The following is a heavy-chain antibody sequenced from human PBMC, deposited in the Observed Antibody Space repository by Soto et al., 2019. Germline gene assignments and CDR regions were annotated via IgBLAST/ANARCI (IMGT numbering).Heavy chain of an antibody. V-gene: IGHV3-49*04. CDR2: IRSKAYGGTT. D-gene: IGHD2-8*01. CDR3: AMLTPVDAFDY. CDR1: GFTFGDYS. Sequence: RRLSCTASGFTFGDYSMSWVRQAPGKGLEWVGFIRSKAYGGTTDYAASVKGRFTISRDDSKSIAYLQMNSLKTEDTAVYYFAMLTPVDAFDYWGQGPLVTVSS. J-gene: IGHJ4*02.